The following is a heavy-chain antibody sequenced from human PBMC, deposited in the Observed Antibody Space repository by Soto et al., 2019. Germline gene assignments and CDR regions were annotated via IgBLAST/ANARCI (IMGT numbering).Heavy chain of an antibody. Sequence: QVQLQQWGAGLLKPSETLSLTCAVYGGSFSGYYWSWIRQPPGKGLEWIGEINQSGSTNYNPSLKSRVTISVDTSKNQFSLKLSSVTAADTAVYYCASVPNGYFDYWGQGTLVTVSS. CDR3: ASVPNGYFDY. V-gene: IGHV4-34*01. CDR1: GGSFSGYY. J-gene: IGHJ4*02. CDR2: INQSGST. D-gene: IGHD2-2*01.